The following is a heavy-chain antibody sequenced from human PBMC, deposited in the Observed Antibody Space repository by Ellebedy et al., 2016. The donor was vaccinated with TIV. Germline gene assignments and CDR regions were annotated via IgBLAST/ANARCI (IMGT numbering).Heavy chain of an antibody. J-gene: IGHJ6*02. V-gene: IGHV1-69*04. CDR1: GGTFSSYA. Sequence: AASVQVSCKASGGTFSSYASSWVRQAPGQGLEWMGRIIPLLGIANYAQKFQGRVTITADKSTSTAYMELSSLRSEDTAVYYCAFSVRGLSGYYYGMDVWGQGTTVTVSS. CDR2: IIPLLGIA. CDR3: AFSVRGLSGYYYGMDV. D-gene: IGHD3-16*02.